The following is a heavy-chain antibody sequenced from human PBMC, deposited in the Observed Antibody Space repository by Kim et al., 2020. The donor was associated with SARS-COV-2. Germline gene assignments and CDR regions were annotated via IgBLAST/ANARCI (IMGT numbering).Heavy chain of an antibody. CDR2: IKSKTDGGTT. CDR3: TTMVDTVTPPFDY. CDR1: GFTFSNAW. J-gene: IGHJ4*02. Sequence: GGSLRLSCAASGFTFSNAWMSWVRQAPGKGLEWVGRIKSKTDGGTTDYAAPVKGRFTISRDDSKNTLYLQMNSLKTEDTAVYYCTTMVDTVTPPFDYWGQGTLVTVSS. V-gene: IGHV3-15*01. D-gene: IGHD4-17*01.